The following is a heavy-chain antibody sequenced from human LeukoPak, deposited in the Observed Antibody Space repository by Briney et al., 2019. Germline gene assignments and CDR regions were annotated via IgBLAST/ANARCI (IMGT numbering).Heavy chain of an antibody. D-gene: IGHD2-15*01. Sequence: GASVNVSCKASGYTFTGYYMHWVRQAPGQGLGLMGWINPNSGGTNYAQQFQGKVTMTRDTSISTDYMELSRLRSGDTAVYYCARDSCSGGSCYSLDAFDIWGQGTMVTVSS. CDR3: ARDSCSGGSCYSLDAFDI. CDR2: INPNSGGT. J-gene: IGHJ3*02. V-gene: IGHV1-2*02. CDR1: GYTFTGYY.